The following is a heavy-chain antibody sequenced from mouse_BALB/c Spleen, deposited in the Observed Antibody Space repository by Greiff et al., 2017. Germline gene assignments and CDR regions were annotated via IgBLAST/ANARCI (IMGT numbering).Heavy chain of an antibody. CDR1: GYTFTSYV. CDR3: ARAYRYDGVDY. J-gene: IGHJ2*01. Sequence: VQLQQSGPELVKPGASVKMSCKASGYTFTSYVMHWVKQKPGQGLEWIGYINPYNDGTKYNEKFKGKATLTSDKSSSTAYMELSSLTSEDSAVYYCARAYRYDGVDYWGQGTTLTVSS. V-gene: IGHV1-14*01. D-gene: IGHD2-14*01. CDR2: INPYNDGT.